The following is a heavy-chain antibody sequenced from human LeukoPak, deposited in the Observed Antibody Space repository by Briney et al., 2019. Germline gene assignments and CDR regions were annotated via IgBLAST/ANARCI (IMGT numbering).Heavy chain of an antibody. D-gene: IGHD3-10*01. J-gene: IGHJ4*02. CDR1: GGSISSSSYY. CDR2: IYYSGST. V-gene: IGHV4-39*01. CDR3: ARHSAPRGWSGDMGFDY. Sequence: TSETLSLTCTVSGGSISSSSYYWGWIRQPPGKGLEWIGSIYYSGSTYYNPSLKSRVTISVDTSKNQFSLKLSSVTAADTAVYYCARHSAPRGWSGDMGFDYWGQGTLVTVSS.